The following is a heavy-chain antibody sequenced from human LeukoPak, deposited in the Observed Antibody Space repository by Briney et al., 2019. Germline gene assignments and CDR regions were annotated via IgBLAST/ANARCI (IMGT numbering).Heavy chain of an antibody. Sequence: GGSLRLSCAASGFTFSSYGMHWVRQAPGKGLEWVAVISYDGSNKYYADSVKGRFTISRDNSKNTLYLQMNSLRAEDTAAYYCAKDGIGGAFDIWGQGTMVTVSS. D-gene: IGHD1-26*01. CDR3: AKDGIGGAFDI. J-gene: IGHJ3*02. CDR1: GFTFSSYG. CDR2: ISYDGSNK. V-gene: IGHV3-30*18.